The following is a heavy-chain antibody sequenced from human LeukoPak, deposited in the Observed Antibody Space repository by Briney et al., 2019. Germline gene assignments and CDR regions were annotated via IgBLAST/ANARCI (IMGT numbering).Heavy chain of an antibody. Sequence: PGGSLRLSCAASGFTFGSYGMHWVRQAPGKGLEWVAVISYDGSNKYYADSVKGRFTISRDNSKNTLYLQMNSLRAEDTAVYYCARVLVPYDILTGYYLGSVLRGGANYYYYMDVWGKGTAVTVSS. CDR1: GFTFGSYG. CDR3: ARVLVPYDILTGYYLGSVLRGGANYYYYMDV. V-gene: IGHV3-30*03. CDR2: ISYDGSNK. D-gene: IGHD3-9*01. J-gene: IGHJ6*03.